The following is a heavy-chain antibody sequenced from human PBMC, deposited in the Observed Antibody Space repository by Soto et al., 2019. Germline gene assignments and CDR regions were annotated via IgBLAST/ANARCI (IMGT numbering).Heavy chain of an antibody. CDR1: GFTFNSYG. Sequence: QIQLVESGGGVVQPGRSLRLSCTASGFTFNSYGFNWVRQAPGKGLEWVAVIWYDGNTKYYADSGKGRFTISRDNLRSTVYLQMSSLAAEDTAVYYCARPLVAPVAGPYYYGMDVWGQGTTVTVSS. V-gene: IGHV3-33*01. CDR3: ARPLVAPVAGPYYYGMDV. J-gene: IGHJ6*02. CDR2: IWYDGNTK. D-gene: IGHD6-19*01.